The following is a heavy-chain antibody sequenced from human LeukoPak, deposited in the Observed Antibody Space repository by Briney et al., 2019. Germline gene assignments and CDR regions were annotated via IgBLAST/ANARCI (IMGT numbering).Heavy chain of an antibody. Sequence: SVKVSCKASGGTFSSYAISWVRQAPGQGLDWMGGIIPISGTPNYAQKFQGRVTITTDESTSTAYMELSSLRSEDTAVYYCASHGSPKLIATSGHPPLGWFDPWGQGTLDTVSS. CDR1: GGTFSSYA. D-gene: IGHD6-13*01. CDR3: ASHGSPKLIATSGHPPLGWFDP. CDR2: IIPISGTP. J-gene: IGHJ5*02. V-gene: IGHV1-69*05.